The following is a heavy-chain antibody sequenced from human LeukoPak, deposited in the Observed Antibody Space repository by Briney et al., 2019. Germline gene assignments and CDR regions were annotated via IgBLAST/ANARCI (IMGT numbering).Heavy chain of an antibody. CDR2: INPSGGST. D-gene: IGHD2-2*01. CDR1: GYTFTSYY. V-gene: IGHV1-46*01. CDR3: ARDRIGYCSSTSCYGGDY. Sequence: ASVKVSCKASGYTFTSYYMHWVRQAPGQGLEWMGIINPSGGSTSYAQKCQGRVTMTRDTSTSTVYMELSSLRSEDTAVYYCARDRIGYCSSTSCYGGDYWGQGTLVTVSS. J-gene: IGHJ4*02.